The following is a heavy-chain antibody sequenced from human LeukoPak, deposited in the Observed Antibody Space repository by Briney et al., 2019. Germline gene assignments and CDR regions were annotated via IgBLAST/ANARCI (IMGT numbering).Heavy chain of an antibody. V-gene: IGHV7-4-1*02. D-gene: IGHD6-19*01. CDR2: INTNTGKS. J-gene: IGHJ6*02. CDR1: GNTFTSYA. Sequence: ASVKVSCKASGNTFTSYAMNWVRQAPGQGLEWMGWINTNTGKSTYAQGFTGRFVFSLDTSVSTAYLQISSLKAEDTAVYFCASDIPPTSGWLGYYYGMDVWGQGTTVTVSS. CDR3: ASDIPPTSGWLGYYYGMDV.